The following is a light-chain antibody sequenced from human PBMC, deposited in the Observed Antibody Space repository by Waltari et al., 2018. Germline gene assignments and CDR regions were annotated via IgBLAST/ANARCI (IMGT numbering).Light chain of an antibody. J-gene: IGKJ1*01. CDR3: QQYNNWPPGT. Sequence: TVVTQSPATLSVSPGERASLSCRTSQTICLSLAWYQQKPCQAPRLLIYHASTLATGIPARFSGSGSESEFTLTISSLQSEDVAVYYCQQYNNWPPGTFGQGTRVEI. V-gene: IGKV3-15*01. CDR2: HAS. CDR1: QTICLS.